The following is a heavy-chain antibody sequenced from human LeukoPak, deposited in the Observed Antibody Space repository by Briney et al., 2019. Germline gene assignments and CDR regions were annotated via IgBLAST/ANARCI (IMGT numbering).Heavy chain of an antibody. D-gene: IGHD2-2*01. J-gene: IGHJ5*02. V-gene: IGHV3-21*01. CDR1: GFTFSSYS. CDR2: ISSSSSYI. Sequence: GGSLRLSCAASGFTFSSYSMNWVRQAPGKGPEWVSSISSSSSYIYYADSVKGRFTISRDNAKNSLYLQMNSLRAEDTAVYYCAVRGEIVVVPAAENWFDPWGQGTLVTVSS. CDR3: AVRGEIVVVPAAENWFDP.